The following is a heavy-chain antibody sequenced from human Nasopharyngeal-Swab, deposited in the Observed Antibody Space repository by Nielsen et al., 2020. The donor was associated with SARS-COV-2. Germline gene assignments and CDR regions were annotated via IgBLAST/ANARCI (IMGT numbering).Heavy chain of an antibody. J-gene: IGHJ4*02. D-gene: IGHD1-26*01. Sequence: ASVKVSCKASGYTFTCYGISWVRQAPLQGLEWMGWISAYNGNTNYAQKLQGRVTMTTDTSTSTAYMELRSLRSDDTAVYYCARYESRAELYHFDYWGQGTLVTVSS. CDR2: ISAYNGNT. V-gene: IGHV1-18*01. CDR1: GYTFTCYG. CDR3: ARYESRAELYHFDY.